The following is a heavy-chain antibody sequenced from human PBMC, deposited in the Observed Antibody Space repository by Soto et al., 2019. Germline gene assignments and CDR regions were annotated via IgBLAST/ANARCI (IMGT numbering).Heavy chain of an antibody. CDR3: VKAVYLLDFDY. CDR2: ISGTGGNT. J-gene: IGHJ4*02. Sequence: WGSLRLSCAASGFTFSSYAMTWVRQAPGKGLEWVSTISGTGGNTYYADSVKGRFTISRDNSKNTVYLQMNSLRAEDTAVYYCVKAVYLLDFDYWGQGTLVTVSS. D-gene: IGHD1-20*01. V-gene: IGHV3-23*01. CDR1: GFTFSSYA.